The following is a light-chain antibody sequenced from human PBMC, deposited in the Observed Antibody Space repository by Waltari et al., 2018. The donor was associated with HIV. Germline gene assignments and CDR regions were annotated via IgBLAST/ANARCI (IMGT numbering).Light chain of an antibody. V-gene: IGLV3-21*02. CDR3: QVWNTGHDQFVV. J-gene: IGLJ2*01. Sequence: SYELTQPPSVSVAPGQTATITCRETEIGDKNVHWYQQKSGQAPVLVVYDDLDRPAGSPDRFSGSNSGDTATLTIIRVEPGDEADYYCQVWNTGHDQFVVFGGGTKLTVL. CDR1: EIGDKN. CDR2: DDL.